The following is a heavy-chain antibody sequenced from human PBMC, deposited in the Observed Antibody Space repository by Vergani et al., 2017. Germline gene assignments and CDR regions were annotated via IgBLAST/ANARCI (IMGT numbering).Heavy chain of an antibody. CDR2: IWYDGSKE. CDR1: GFTLSSHA. CDR3: ARSGYCAHGVCYMTYYYYMDV. J-gene: IGHJ6*03. Sequence: QVQLAGSGGGVVQPGRSLRLSCAGSGFTLSSHAMHWVRQAPGKGLEWVAFIWYDGSKEYYADSVKGRFTISRDNSKNTLYLQMNNLRAADTAVYYCARSGYCAHGVCYMTYYYYMDVWGKGTAVTVSS. V-gene: IGHV3-33*01. D-gene: IGHD2-8*01.